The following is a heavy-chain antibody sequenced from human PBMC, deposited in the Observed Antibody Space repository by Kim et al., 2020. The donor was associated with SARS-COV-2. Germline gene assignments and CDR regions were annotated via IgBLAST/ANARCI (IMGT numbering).Heavy chain of an antibody. CDR3: VRDGGPNNVRAFDI. CDR2: INEDGSMM. D-gene: IGHD2-15*01. Sequence: GGSLRLSCAASGFTFSSYWMSWVRQAPGKGLVWVCNINEDGSMMYCVDSMKGRFTISRDNAKNSMYLQMNSLRVEDTAVYYCVRDGGPNNVRAFDILGQGTMVTVSS. CDR1: GFTFSSYW. V-gene: IGHV3-7*01. J-gene: IGHJ3*02.